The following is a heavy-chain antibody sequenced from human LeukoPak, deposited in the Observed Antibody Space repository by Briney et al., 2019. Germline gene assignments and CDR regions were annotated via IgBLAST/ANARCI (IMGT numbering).Heavy chain of an antibody. D-gene: IGHD2-8*02. CDR3: ARQLGYCAAGTCYFDS. Sequence: GGSLRLSCAASGSAISTYAMAWVRQAPGKGLEWISSLSSGRSPSYSDSLEGRLTMSSDNARNTLYLQMDNLRGEDTAMYYRARQLGYCAAGTCYFDSWGHGTQVTVSS. CDR2: LSSGRSP. J-gene: IGHJ4*01. CDR1: GSAISTYA. V-gene: IGHV3-69-1*01.